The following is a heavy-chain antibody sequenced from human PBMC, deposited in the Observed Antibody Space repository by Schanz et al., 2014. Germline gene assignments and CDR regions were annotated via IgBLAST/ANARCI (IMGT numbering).Heavy chain of an antibody. CDR2: IWYDGNNK. CDR1: GFTFSSYG. CDR3: ARVLGGDEGLDQ. D-gene: IGHD4-17*01. Sequence: QVQLVESGGCVVQPGRSLRLSCAASGFTFSSYGMHWVRQAPGKGLEWVAVIWYDGNNKFYADSVKGRFIISRDNSKNTLYLQMNSLRVEDTAVYYCARVLGGDEGLDQWGQGTLVTVSS. V-gene: IGHV3-33*01. J-gene: IGHJ4*02.